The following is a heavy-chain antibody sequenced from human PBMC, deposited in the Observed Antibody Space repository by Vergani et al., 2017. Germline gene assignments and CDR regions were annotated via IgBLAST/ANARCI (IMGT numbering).Heavy chain of an antibody. V-gene: IGHV1-2*06. CDR2: INPNSGGT. CDR1: GYTFTGYY. CDR3: ARDPGYDILTGYRPWYYYVRDV. Sequence: QVQLVQSGAEVKKPGASVKVSCKASGYTFTGYYMHWVRQASGQGLEWMGRINPNSGGTNYAQKFQGRVTMTRDTSLSTAYMELSRLRSDDTAVYYCARDPGYDILTGYRPWYYYVRDVWGQGTTVTVSS. D-gene: IGHD3-9*01. J-gene: IGHJ6*02.